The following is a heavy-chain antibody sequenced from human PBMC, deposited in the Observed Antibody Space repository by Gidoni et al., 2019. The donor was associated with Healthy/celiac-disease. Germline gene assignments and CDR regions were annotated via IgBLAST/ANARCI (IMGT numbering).Heavy chain of an antibody. J-gene: IGHJ3*02. CDR1: GRSISSGDYY. CDR2: IYYSGST. D-gene: IGHD6-13*01. V-gene: IGHV4-30-4*01. CDR3: ARGISSSWGNDAFDI. Sequence: QVQLQESGPGLVKPSQTLSLTCTVSGRSISSGDYYWSWIRQPPGKGLEWIGYIYYSGSTYYNPSLKSRVTISVDTSKNQFSLKLSSVTAADTAVYYCARGISSSWGNDAFDIWGQGTMVTVSS.